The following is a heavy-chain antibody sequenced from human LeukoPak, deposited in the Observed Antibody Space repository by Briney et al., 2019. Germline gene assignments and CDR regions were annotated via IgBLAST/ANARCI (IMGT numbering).Heavy chain of an antibody. V-gene: IGHV3-23*01. CDR3: AKDHYDFWSGYYIHFDY. D-gene: IGHD3-3*01. CDR2: ISGSGGST. CDR1: GFTFSSYA. J-gene: IGHJ4*02. Sequence: GGSLRLSCAASGFTFSSYAMSWVRQAPGKGLEWVSAISGSGGSTYYADSVKGRFTISRDNSKNTLYLQMNSLRAEVTAVYYCAKDHYDFWSGYYIHFDYWGQGTLVTVSS.